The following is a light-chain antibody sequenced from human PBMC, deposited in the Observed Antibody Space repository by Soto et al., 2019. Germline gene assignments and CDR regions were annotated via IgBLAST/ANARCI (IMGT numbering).Light chain of an antibody. J-gene: IGKJ5*01. CDR1: QTVRNN. CDR3: QQYNNWPLIT. Sequence: EIVLTQSPATLSLSPGERATLSCRASQTVRNNYLAWYQQKPGQAPRLLIYGASTRATGIPARFSGSGSGTEFTLTISSLQSEDFAVYYCQQYNNWPLITFGQGTRLEI. CDR2: GAS. V-gene: IGKV3D-15*01.